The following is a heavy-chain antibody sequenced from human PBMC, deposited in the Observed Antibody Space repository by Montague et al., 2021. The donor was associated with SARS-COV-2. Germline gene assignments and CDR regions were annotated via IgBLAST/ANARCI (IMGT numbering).Heavy chain of an antibody. CDR1: GGSISSYY. D-gene: IGHD3-10*01. Sequence: SETLSLTCTVSGGSISSYYWSWIRQPPGRGLQWIGYISYSGSTNYNPSLKSRVTISVDTSKSQFSLKLSSVTAADTAVYYCARVQRGYYYGLGVSAHFDYWARGPWSPSPQ. CDR3: ARVQRGYYYGLGVSAHFDY. J-gene: IGHJ4*02. V-gene: IGHV4-59*01. CDR2: ISYSGST.